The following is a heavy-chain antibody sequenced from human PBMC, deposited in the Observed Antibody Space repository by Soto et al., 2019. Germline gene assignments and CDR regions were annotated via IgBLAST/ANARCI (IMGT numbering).Heavy chain of an antibody. Sequence: GGSLRLSCAASGLTFSNAWMSWVRQAPGKGLEWVGRIKSKTDGGTTDYAAPVKGRFSISRDDSKNTLYLQMNSLKTEDTAVYYCTTVERITIFGVVIPATYYYYYYMDVWAKGPRSPSP. D-gene: IGHD3-3*01. CDR1: GLTFSNAW. V-gene: IGHV3-15*01. J-gene: IGHJ6*03. CDR3: TTVERITIFGVVIPATYYYYYYMDV. CDR2: IKSKTDGGTT.